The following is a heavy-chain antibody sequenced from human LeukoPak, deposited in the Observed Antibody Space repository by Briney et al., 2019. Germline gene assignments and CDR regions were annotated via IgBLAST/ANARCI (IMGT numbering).Heavy chain of an antibody. V-gene: IGHV1-2*04. CDR1: GYTFTGYY. D-gene: IGHD5-18*01. Sequence: ASVKVSCKASGYTFTGYYMHWVRPAPGQGREWMGWINSNSGGTNYAQKFHGWVTMTRDTPISTAYMELSRLRHDNTAVYYCARAHYCYGPYTFDYWGQGTLVTVSS. CDR3: ARAHYCYGPYTFDY. J-gene: IGHJ4*02. CDR2: INSNSGGT.